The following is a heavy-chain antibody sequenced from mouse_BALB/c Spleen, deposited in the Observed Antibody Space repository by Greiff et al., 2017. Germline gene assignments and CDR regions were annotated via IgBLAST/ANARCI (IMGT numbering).Heavy chain of an antibody. CDR1: GFSLTSYG. V-gene: IGHV2-9*02. D-gene: IGHD2-4*01. Sequence: VKLVESGPGLVAPSQSLSITCTVSGFSLTSYGVHWVRQPPGKGLEWLGVIWAGGSTNYNSALMSRLSISKDNSKSQVFLKMNSLQTDDTAMYYCARASTMITTGVFAYWGQGTLVTVSA. J-gene: IGHJ3*01. CDR2: IWAGGST. CDR3: ARASTMITTGVFAY.